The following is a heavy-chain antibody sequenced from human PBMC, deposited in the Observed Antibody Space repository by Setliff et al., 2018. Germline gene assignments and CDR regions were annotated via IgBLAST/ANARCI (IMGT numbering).Heavy chain of an antibody. CDR2: IIPMFGTP. CDR1: GDSFSNYA. Sequence: SVKVSCKASGDSFSNYAISWVRQAPGQGLEWMGGIIPMFGTPAYTQKFQDRVTITADESTSTAYMELSSLRSEDTAVYYCARAPPTVVIPPGRAFFDPWGQGTLVTVSS. V-gene: IGHV1-69*13. D-gene: IGHD2-2*01. CDR3: ARAPPTVVIPPGRAFFDP. J-gene: IGHJ5*02.